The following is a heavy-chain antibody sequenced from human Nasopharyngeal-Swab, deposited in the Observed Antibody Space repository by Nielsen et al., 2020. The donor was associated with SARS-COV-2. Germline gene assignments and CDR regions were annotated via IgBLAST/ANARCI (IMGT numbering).Heavy chain of an antibody. CDR2: IGYDGSNK. CDR1: GFTFSSYG. J-gene: IGHJ6*02. D-gene: IGHD6-6*01. V-gene: IGHV3-33*01. Sequence: GGSLRLSCAASGFTFSSYGMHWVRQAPGKGLEWVAVIGYDGSNKYYADSVKGRFTISRDNSKNTLYLQMNSLRAEDTAVYYCARDWYSSSSDHYYYGMDVWGQGTTVTVSS. CDR3: ARDWYSSSSDHYYYGMDV.